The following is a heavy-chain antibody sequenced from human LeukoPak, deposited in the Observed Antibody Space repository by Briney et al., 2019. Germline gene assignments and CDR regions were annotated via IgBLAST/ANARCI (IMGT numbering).Heavy chain of an antibody. CDR3: ATPGTPPYDSSGYFDY. CDR1: GYTFTSYD. CDR2: MSPNSGNT. Sequence: ASVKVSCKASGYTFTSYDINWVRQATGQGLEWMGWMSPNSGNTGYAQKFQGRVTMTRNTSISTAYMELSSLRSEDTAVYYCATPGTPPYDSSGYFDYWGQGTLVTVSS. D-gene: IGHD3-22*01. J-gene: IGHJ4*02. V-gene: IGHV1-8*01.